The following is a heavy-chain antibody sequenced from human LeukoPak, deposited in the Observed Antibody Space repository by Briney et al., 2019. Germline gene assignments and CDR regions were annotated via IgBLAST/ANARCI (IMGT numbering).Heavy chain of an antibody. D-gene: IGHD2-15*01. CDR1: GFTFSSYG. CDR2: IWYDGSNK. V-gene: IGHV3-33*06. J-gene: IGHJ4*02. CDR3: ANDICSGGSCYSDY. Sequence: PGRSLRLSXAASGFTFSSYGMHWVRQAPGKGLEWVAVIWYDGSNKYYADSVKGRFTISRDNSKNTLYLQMNSLRAEDTAVYYCANDICSGGSCYSDYWGQGTLVTVSS.